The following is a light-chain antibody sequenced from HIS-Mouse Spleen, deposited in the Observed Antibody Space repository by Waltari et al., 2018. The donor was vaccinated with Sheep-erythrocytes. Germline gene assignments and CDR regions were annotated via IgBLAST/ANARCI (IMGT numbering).Light chain of an antibody. CDR3: LQDYNYPYT. CDR2: AAS. CDR1: QGIRND. Sequence: IQITQSPSYLSACVGDRVPITCRASQGIRNDLGWYQQKPGKAPKLLIYAASSLQSGVPSRFSGSGSGTDFTLTISSLQPEDFATYYCLQDYNYPYTFGQGTKLEIK. J-gene: IGKJ2*01. V-gene: IGKV1-6*01.